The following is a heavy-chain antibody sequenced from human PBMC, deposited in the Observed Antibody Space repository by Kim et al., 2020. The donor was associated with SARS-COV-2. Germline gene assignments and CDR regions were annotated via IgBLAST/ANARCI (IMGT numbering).Heavy chain of an antibody. Sequence: GSLKGRFTISRDNAKNSLYLQMNGLRDEDTAVYYCARGRGQGYYYGMDVWGQGTTVTVSS. J-gene: IGHJ6*02. V-gene: IGHV3-48*02. CDR3: ARGRGQGYYYGMDV. D-gene: IGHD3-10*01.